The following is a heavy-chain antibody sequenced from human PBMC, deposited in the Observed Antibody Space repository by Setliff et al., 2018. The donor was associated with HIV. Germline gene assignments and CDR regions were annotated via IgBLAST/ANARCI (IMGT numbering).Heavy chain of an antibody. CDR1: DDSISSGVYY. Sequence: SETLSLTCSVSDDSISSGVYYWSWVRQFPGKGLEWIGYVHQNGNFNYNPSLNSRVAMSLDTSKSQFSLDLTSVTAADTAVYYCAGSIYNRDRFDYWGQGALVTVSS. J-gene: IGHJ4*02. CDR2: VHQNGNF. V-gene: IGHV4-31*03. D-gene: IGHD1-1*01. CDR3: AGSIYNRDRFDY.